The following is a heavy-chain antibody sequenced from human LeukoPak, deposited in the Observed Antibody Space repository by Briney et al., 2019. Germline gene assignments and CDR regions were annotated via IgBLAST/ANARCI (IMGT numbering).Heavy chain of an antibody. Sequence: GSLRLSCAASGFTFSSYSMNWVRQAPGKGLEWVSFISSSRRYIYYADSVKGRFTISRDNAKNSLYLQMNSLRGEDTAVYYCATLIEDYVWGNPYFDYWGEGTLVTVSS. CDR2: ISSSRRYI. J-gene: IGHJ4*02. CDR1: GFTFSSYS. D-gene: IGHD3-16*01. CDR3: ATLIEDYVWGNPYFDY. V-gene: IGHV3-21*06.